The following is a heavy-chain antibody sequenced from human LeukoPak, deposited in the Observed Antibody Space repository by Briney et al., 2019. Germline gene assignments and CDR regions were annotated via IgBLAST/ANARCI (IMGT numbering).Heavy chain of an antibody. CDR2: IYTSGNT. CDR3: ACLTTADAFDI. CDR1: GGSISSYY. Sequence: SETLSLTCTVSGGSISSYYWSWIRQPAGKGLEWIGHIYTSGNTNYNPSLKSRVSMSVDTSKNQFSLKLSSVTAADTAVYYCACLTTADAFDIWGQGTMVTVSS. D-gene: IGHD3-22*01. J-gene: IGHJ3*02. V-gene: IGHV4-4*07.